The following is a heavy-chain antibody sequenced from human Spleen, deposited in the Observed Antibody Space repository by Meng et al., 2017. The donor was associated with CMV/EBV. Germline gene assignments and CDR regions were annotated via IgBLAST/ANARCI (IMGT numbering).Heavy chain of an antibody. V-gene: IGHV3-11*01. D-gene: IGHD6-19*01. CDR2: ISSRGSSI. CDR1: GFTISDCC. Sequence: AASGFTISDCCMSWIRQDTGKGLEWVSYISSRGSSIYYADSVRGRFTISGDNAKTSLYLQMSSLRAEDTAVYYCARDEAAVAGTFDYWGQGTLVTVSS. J-gene: IGHJ4*02. CDR3: ARDEAAVAGTFDY.